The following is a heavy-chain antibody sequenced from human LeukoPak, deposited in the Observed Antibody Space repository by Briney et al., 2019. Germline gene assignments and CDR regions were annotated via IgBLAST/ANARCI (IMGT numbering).Heavy chain of an antibody. J-gene: IGHJ4*02. CDR2: ISAYNGNT. CDR1: GYTFTSYG. D-gene: IGHD2-2*01. Sequence: ASVKASCKASGYTFTSYGISWVRQAPGQGLEWMGWISAYNGNTNYAQKLQGRVTMTTDTSTSTAYMELRSLRSDDTAVYYCARARDVPAATYYFDYWGQGTLVTVSS. V-gene: IGHV1-18*01. CDR3: ARARDVPAATYYFDY.